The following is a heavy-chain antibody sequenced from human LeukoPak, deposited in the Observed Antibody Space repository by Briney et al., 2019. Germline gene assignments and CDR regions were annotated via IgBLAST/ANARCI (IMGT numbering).Heavy chain of an antibody. D-gene: IGHD1/OR15-1a*01. V-gene: IGHV3-23*01. CDR3: AKGTKPVMTIPDY. CDR1: GFTFNNYA. J-gene: IGHJ4*02. Sequence: PGGSLRLSCAASGFTFNNYAMNWVRQAPGKGLEWVSVVSASGDSTYSVDSVKGRFTVSRDNSKSTLYLQMNSLRAEDTAMYYCAKGTKPVMTIPDYWGQGILVTVSS. CDR2: VSASGDST.